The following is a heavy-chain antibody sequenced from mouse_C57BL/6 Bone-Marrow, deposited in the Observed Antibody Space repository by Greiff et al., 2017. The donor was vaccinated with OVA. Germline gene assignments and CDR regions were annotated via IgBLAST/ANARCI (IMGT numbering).Heavy chain of an antibody. V-gene: IGHV1-19*01. J-gene: IGHJ4*01. CDR3: ARRRGKKGAMDY. CDR1: GYTFTDYY. CDR2: INPYNGGT. D-gene: IGHD2-1*01. Sequence: EVKLQESGPVLVKPGASVKMSCKASGYTFTDYYMNWVKQSHGKSLEWIGVINPYNGGTSYNQKFKGKATLTVDKSSSTAYMELNSLTSEDSAVYYCARRRGKKGAMDYWGQGTSVTVSS.